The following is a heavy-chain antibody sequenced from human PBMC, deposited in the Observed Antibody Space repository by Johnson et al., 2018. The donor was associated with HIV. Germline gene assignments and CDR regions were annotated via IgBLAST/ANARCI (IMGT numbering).Heavy chain of an antibody. Sequence: VQLVESGGGVVRPGGSLRLSCAASGFTFDDHDMNWVRQVPGKGLEWVSGINWNGGSTGYADSVKGRFTISRDNAKNSLYLQMNSLRAEDTALYYCARDVIKVIAARDDAFDIWGQGTMVTVSS. D-gene: IGHD6-6*01. J-gene: IGHJ3*02. CDR1: GFTFDDHD. V-gene: IGHV3-20*04. CDR2: INWNGGST. CDR3: ARDVIKVIAARDDAFDI.